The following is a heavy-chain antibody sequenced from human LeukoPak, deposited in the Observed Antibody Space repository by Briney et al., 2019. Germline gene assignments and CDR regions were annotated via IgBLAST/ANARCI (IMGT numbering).Heavy chain of an antibody. Sequence: PSETLSLTCSVSGGSISSYYWSWIRQPAGKGLEWIGRIYTSGSSNYNPSLESRVTMSVDTSKSQISLKLTSVTAADTAVYYCARGLGYCSSTSCGNWFDPWGQGTLVTVSS. CDR3: ARGLGYCSSTSCGNWFDP. CDR2: IYTSGSS. CDR1: GGSISSYY. J-gene: IGHJ5*02. D-gene: IGHD2-2*01. V-gene: IGHV4-4*07.